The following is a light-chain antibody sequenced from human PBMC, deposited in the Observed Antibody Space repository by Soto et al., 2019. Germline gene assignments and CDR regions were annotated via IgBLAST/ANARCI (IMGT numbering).Light chain of an antibody. CDR3: QQYHRSPRT. V-gene: IGKV3-20*01. Sequence: EIVLTQSPGTLSLSPGERATLSCRASQSVSSDYLAWYQQKPGQAPRLLIFGASSRATGIPDRFSGSGSRTDFTLTISRLEPEDFAVYYCQQYHRSPRTFGQGTRVEIK. J-gene: IGKJ1*01. CDR1: QSVSSDY. CDR2: GAS.